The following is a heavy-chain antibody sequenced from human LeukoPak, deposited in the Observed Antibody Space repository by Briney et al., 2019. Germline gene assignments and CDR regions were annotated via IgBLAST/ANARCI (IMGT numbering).Heavy chain of an antibody. V-gene: IGHV1-69*04. J-gene: IGHJ4*02. CDR3: ASAGGQDIVVVPAANALYDY. CDR1: GGTFSSYA. Sequence: ASVKVSCKASGGTFSSYAISWVRQAPGQGLEWMGRIIPILGIANYAQKFQGRVTITADKSTSTAYMELCSLRSEDTAVYYCASAGGQDIVVVPAANALYDYWGQGTLVTVSS. D-gene: IGHD2-2*01. CDR2: IIPILGIA.